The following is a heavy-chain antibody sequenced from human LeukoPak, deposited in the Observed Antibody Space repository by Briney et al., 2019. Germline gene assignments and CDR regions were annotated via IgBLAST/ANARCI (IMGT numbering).Heavy chain of an antibody. J-gene: IGHJ4*02. CDR2: IIPILGIA. Sequence: SVKVSCKASGGTFSSYAISWVRQAPGQGLEWMGRIIPILGIANYAQKFQGRVTITADKSTSTAYMELSSLRSEDTAVYYCARVLVWAGPYYFDYWGQGTLVTVSS. CDR3: ARVLVWAGPYYFDY. CDR1: GGTFSSYA. V-gene: IGHV1-69*04. D-gene: IGHD6-19*01.